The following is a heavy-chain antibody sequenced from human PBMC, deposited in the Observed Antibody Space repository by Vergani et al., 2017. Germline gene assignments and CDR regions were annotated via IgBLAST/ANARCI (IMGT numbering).Heavy chain of an antibody. Sequence: QVQLVESGGGVVQPGRSLRLSCAASGFTFSSYGMHWVRQAPGKGLEWVAVIWYDGSNKYYADSVKGRFTISRDNSKNTLYLQMNSLRAEDTAVYYCARVSDGSGEWDYWGQGTLVTVFS. CDR3: ARVSDGSGEWDY. V-gene: IGHV3-33*01. J-gene: IGHJ4*02. D-gene: IGHD3-10*01. CDR2: IWYDGSNK. CDR1: GFTFSSYG.